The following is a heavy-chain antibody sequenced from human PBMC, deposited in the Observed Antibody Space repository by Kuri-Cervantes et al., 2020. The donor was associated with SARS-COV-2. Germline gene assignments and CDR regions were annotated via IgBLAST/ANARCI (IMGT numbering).Heavy chain of an antibody. CDR1: GFTFSSYA. V-gene: IGHV3-30-3*01. CDR3: ARSIVVVPAPFDY. Sequence: GESLKISCAVSGFTFSSYAMHWVRQAPGKGLEWVAVISYDGSNKYYADSVKGRFTISRDNSKNTLYLQMNSLRAEDTAVYYCARSIVVVPAPFDYWGQGTLVTVSS. D-gene: IGHD2-2*01. CDR2: ISYDGSNK. J-gene: IGHJ4*02.